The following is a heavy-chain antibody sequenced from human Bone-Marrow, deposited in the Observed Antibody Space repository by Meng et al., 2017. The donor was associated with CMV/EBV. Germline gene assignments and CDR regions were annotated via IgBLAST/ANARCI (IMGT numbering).Heavy chain of an antibody. J-gene: IGHJ6*02. D-gene: IGHD3-22*01. CDR3: AREETMILTGYYYGMDV. V-gene: IGHV3-21*01. CDR2: ISSSSSYT. CDR1: GFTFSSYS. Sequence: GESLKISCAASGFTFSSYSMNWVRQAPGKGLEWVSSISSSSSYTYYADSVKGRFTISRDNTKNTLYLQMNSLRAEDTAVYYCAREETMILTGYYYGMDVWGQGTTVTVSS.